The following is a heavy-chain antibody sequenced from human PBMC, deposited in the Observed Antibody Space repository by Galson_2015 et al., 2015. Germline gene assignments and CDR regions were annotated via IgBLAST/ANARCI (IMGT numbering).Heavy chain of an antibody. D-gene: IGHD2-21*02. V-gene: IGHV1-69*06. CDR1: GGTFSNHD. J-gene: IGHJ4*02. CDR3: ARPSQDCSAPSCPYKY. Sequence: SVKVSCKASGGTFSNHDISWVRQAPGQGLEWRGGIIPLFGTAKYAQKFQGRVTITADKSTSLVYMELSSLRTEDTAFYYCARPSQDCSAPSCPYKYWGPGTLVTVS. CDR2: IIPLFGTA.